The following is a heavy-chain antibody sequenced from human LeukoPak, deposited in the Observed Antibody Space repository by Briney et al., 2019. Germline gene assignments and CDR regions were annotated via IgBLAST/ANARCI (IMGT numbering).Heavy chain of an antibody. V-gene: IGHV4-59*01. Sequence: SETLSLTCPVSGGSISSYYWSWIRQPPGKGLEWIGYIYYSGSTNYNPSLKSRVTISVDTSKNQCSLKLSSVTAADTAVYYCARDSLGYFDYWGQGTLVTVSS. CDR1: GGSISSYY. CDR2: IYYSGST. J-gene: IGHJ4*02. CDR3: ARDSLGYFDY.